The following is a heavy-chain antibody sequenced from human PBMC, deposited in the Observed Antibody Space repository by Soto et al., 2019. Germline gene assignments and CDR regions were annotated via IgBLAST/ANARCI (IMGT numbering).Heavy chain of an antibody. CDR2: INPGGSEK. Sequence: GGSLRLSCVASGFSFSDSWMDWVRQAPGKGPEWVANINPGGSEKNYVDSVKGRFTISRDNAKNSLFLQMNNLRAEETAVYYWASLGRHGWGQGTTVTVSS. CDR1: GFSFSDSW. V-gene: IGHV3-7*01. D-gene: IGHD3-16*01. J-gene: IGHJ6*02. CDR3: ASLGRHG.